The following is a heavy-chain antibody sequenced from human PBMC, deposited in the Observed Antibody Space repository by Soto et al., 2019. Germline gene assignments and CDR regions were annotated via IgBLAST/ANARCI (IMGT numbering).Heavy chain of an antibody. J-gene: IGHJ4*02. Sequence: VLLVESGGGLVQPGGSLKLSCAASGFVFKDSSIHWVRQASGKGMEWVGRIRDRAYSYATAYAASVKGRFTISRDDSSNTAYLQMNSLKTEDTDIYYCTRLISAAQYYWGQGTLVTVSS. CDR3: TRLISAAQYY. CDR2: IRDRAYSYAT. V-gene: IGHV3-73*01. CDR1: GFVFKDSS. D-gene: IGHD3-10*01.